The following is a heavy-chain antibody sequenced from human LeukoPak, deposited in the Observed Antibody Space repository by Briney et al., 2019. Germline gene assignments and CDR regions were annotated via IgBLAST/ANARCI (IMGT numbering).Heavy chain of an antibody. J-gene: IGHJ6*04. CDR1: GGSFSGYY. CDR2: INPSGST. CDR3: ARVGGVTVPATFTYHYYHYGMDV. D-gene: IGHD2-2*01. V-gene: IGHV4-34*01. Sequence: PSETLSLTCAVYGGSFSGYYWSWIRQPPGKGLEWIGEINPSGSTKYNPSLRSRVTISVDTSKNQFSLKLTSVTAADTAAYYCARVGGVTVPATFTYHYYHYGMDVWGKGTTVTVSS.